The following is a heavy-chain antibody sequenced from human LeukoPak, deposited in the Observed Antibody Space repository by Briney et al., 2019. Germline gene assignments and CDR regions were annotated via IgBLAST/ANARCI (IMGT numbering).Heavy chain of an antibody. CDR2: IYYSGST. Sequence: SETLSLTCTVSGGSISSGSYYWGWIRQPPGKGLEWIGSIYYSGSTYYNPSLKSRVTISVDTSKNQFPLKLSSVTAADTAVYYCARQGSGWYEVDYWGQGTLVTVSS. D-gene: IGHD6-19*01. CDR1: GGSISSGSYY. V-gene: IGHV4-39*01. J-gene: IGHJ4*02. CDR3: ARQGSGWYEVDY.